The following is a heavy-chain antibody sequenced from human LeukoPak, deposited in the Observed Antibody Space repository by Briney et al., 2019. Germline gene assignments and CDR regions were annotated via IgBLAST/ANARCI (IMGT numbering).Heavy chain of an antibody. CDR3: ATPPAGIVGAGSSGDY. CDR2: ISYDGSNK. CDR1: GFTFSSYA. Sequence: GGSLRLSCAASGFTFSSYAMHWVRQAPGKGLEWVAVISYDGSNKYYADSVKGRFTISRDNSKNTLYLQMNSLRAEDTAVYYCATPPAGIVGAGSSGDYWGQETLVTVSS. J-gene: IGHJ4*02. V-gene: IGHV3-30-3*01. D-gene: IGHD1-26*01.